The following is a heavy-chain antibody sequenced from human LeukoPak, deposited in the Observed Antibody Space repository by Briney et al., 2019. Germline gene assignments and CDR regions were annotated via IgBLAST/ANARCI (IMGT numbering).Heavy chain of an antibody. CDR2: IYYSGST. CDR3: ARVLLSEPFFGALGFDP. D-gene: IGHD3-3*01. J-gene: IGHJ5*02. V-gene: IGHV4-59*01. Sequence: SETLSLTCTVSGGSISSYYWSWIRQPPGKGLEWIGYIYYSGSTNYNPSLKSRVTISVDTSKNQFSLKLSSVTAADTAVYYCARVLLSEPFFGALGFDPWGQGTLVTVSS. CDR1: GGSISSYY.